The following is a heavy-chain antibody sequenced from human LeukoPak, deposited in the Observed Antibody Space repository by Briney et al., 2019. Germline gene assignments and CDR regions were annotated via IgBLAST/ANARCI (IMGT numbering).Heavy chain of an antibody. CDR3: ARGNLKYYGDYVNYYYGIDV. J-gene: IGHJ6*02. V-gene: IGHV4-34*01. Sequence: SETLSLTCAVYGGSFSGYYWSWIRQPPGKGLEWIGEINHSGSTNYNPSLKSRVTISVDTSKNQFSLKLSSVTAADTAVYYCARGNLKYYGDYVNYYYGIDVWGQGTTVTVSS. D-gene: IGHD4-17*01. CDR2: INHSGST. CDR1: GGSFSGYY.